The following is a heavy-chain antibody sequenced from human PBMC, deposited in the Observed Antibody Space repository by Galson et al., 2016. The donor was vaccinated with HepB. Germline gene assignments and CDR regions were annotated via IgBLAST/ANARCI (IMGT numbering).Heavy chain of an antibody. D-gene: IGHD5-12*01. CDR1: GFSFSTHS. V-gene: IGHV3-21*06. CDR2: ISSRSLHV. J-gene: IGHJ3*02. CDR3: ARDRDSGTTPEASGFDI. Sequence: SLRLSCAASGFSFSTHSLDWVRQAPGKGLEWVSSISSRSLHVYYADSLRGRFTISRDDAKNSLYLQMDSLRDEDTAVYYCARDRDSGTTPEASGFDIWGQGTMVTVSS.